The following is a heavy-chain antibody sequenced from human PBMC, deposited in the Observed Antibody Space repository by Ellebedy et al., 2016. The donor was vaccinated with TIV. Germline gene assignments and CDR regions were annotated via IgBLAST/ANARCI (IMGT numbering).Heavy chain of an antibody. CDR1: GFTFNNYA. D-gene: IGHD3-16*01. V-gene: IGHV3-23*01. Sequence: GESLKISCAASGFTFNNYAMSWVRQAPGKGLEWVSAIYGSGVTTYYTDSVKGRFTISRDNSRNTLYLQMNSLRAEDTAIYYCAKDQVGGDGRWVFDIWGQGTMVTVSS. J-gene: IGHJ3*02. CDR3: AKDQVGGDGRWVFDI. CDR2: IYGSGVTT.